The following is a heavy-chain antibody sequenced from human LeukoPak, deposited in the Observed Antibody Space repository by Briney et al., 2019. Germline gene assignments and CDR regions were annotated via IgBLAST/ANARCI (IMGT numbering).Heavy chain of an antibody. CDR1: GFTFSDYY. V-gene: IGHV3-11*01. J-gene: IGHJ5*02. CDR2: ISKNGKTI. CDR3: ARDFGWFGEA. D-gene: IGHD3-10*01. Sequence: GGSLRLSCAASGFTFSDYYMSWIRQAPGKGLEWLSYISKNGKTIYYADSVKGRFTISRDNAKKSVYLQMNSLRAEDTAVYYCARDFGWFGEAWGQGTLVTVSS.